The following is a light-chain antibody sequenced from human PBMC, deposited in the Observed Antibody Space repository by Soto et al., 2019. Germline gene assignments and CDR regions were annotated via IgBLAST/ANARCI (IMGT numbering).Light chain of an antibody. CDR1: SSDVGGYNY. J-gene: IGLJ3*02. CDR3: SSYAASNNFYFV. CDR2: EVT. Sequence: QSALTQPPSASGSPGHSVTISCTGTSSDVGGYNYVSWYQQYPGRAPKLMIYEVTKRPSGVPDRFSGSKSGNTASLTVSGLQGEDEADYYGSSYAASNNFYFVFGGGTKLTVL. V-gene: IGLV2-8*01.